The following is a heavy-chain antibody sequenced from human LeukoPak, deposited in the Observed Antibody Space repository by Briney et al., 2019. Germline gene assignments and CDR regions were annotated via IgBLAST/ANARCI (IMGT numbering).Heavy chain of an antibody. J-gene: IGHJ3*02. CDR3: ARQVATKVTNAVDI. CDR1: GGTFSSYA. CDR2: IIPILGIA. V-gene: IGHV1-69*04. D-gene: IGHD5-18*01. Sequence: SVKVSCKASGGTFSSYAISWVRQAPGQGLEWMGRIIPILGIANYAQKFQGRLTVTRDTSTSTVYMELRSLRSEDTAVYYCARQVATKVTNAVDIWGQGTLVTVSS.